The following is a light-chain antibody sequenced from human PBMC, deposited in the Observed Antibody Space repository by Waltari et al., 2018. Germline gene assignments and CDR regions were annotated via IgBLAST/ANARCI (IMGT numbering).Light chain of an antibody. CDR1: QGVSHH. V-gene: IGKV1-8*01. CDR3: LQYDSYPWT. CDR2: ITS. J-gene: IGKJ1*01. Sequence: AIRITQSPSSLSASTGDRVTNTCRASQGVSHHLAWYQQKPGKAPKLLIYITSTLQSGVPSRFSGSGSGTDFTLTIDGLQSEDFATYYCLQYDSYPWTFGQGTKVEIK.